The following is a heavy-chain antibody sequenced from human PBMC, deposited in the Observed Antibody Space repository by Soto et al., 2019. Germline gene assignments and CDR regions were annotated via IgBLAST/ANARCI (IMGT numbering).Heavy chain of an antibody. J-gene: IGHJ6*02. D-gene: IGHD7-27*01. Sequence: PSETLSLTCSVSGDSISSGDYYWSWIRQPPGKGLEWIGYIYYSGSTYYNPSLKSRVTISVDTSKNQFSLNLSSVTAADTAVYYCASDNWAHVGGMDVWCQGTTVTVSS. CDR2: IYYSGST. V-gene: IGHV4-30-4*01. CDR1: GDSISSGDYY. CDR3: ASDNWAHVGGMDV.